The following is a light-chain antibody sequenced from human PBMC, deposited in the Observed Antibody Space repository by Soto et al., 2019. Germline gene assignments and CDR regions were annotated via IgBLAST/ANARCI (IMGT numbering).Light chain of an antibody. Sequence: DIQMTQSPSSLSASVGDRVTITCRARQGIRNDLGWYQQKPGKAPKLLIYVASTVQSGVPSRFSGSGSGTEFTLTISSLKAEDFAIYYCQQLNSYPLPFGHGTKVDIK. CDR2: VAS. J-gene: IGKJ3*01. CDR1: QGIRND. CDR3: QQLNSYPLP. V-gene: IGKV1-17*01.